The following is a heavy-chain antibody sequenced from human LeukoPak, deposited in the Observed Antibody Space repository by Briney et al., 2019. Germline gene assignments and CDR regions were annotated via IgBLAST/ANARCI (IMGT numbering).Heavy chain of an antibody. CDR1: GFTFDDYA. CDR3: AKDRDVLRYFLPKNVPSDP. CDR2: ISGDGGST. V-gene: IGHV3-43*02. J-gene: IGHJ5*02. D-gene: IGHD3-9*01. Sequence: GGSLRLSCAASGFTFDDYAMHWVRQAPGKGLEWVSLISGDGGSTYYADSVKGRFTISRDNSKNSLYLQMNSLRTEDTALYYCAKDRDVLRYFLPKNVPSDPWGQGTLVTVSS.